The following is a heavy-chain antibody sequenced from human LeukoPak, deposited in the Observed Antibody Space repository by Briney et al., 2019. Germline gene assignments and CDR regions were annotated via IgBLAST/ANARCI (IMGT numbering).Heavy chain of an antibody. D-gene: IGHD6-19*01. Sequence: GGSLRLSCAASGFTFSSYAMSWVRQAPGKGLEWVSAISGSGGSTYYADSMKGRFTISRDNSKNTLYLQMDSLRAEDTAVYYCAKVSGWYFDYWGQGTLVTVSS. V-gene: IGHV3-23*01. CDR1: GFTFSSYA. J-gene: IGHJ4*02. CDR2: ISGSGGST. CDR3: AKVSGWYFDY.